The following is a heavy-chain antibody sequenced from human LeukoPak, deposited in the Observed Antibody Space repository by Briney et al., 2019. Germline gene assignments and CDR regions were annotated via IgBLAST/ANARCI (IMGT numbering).Heavy chain of an antibody. CDR1: GYTFTNYW. J-gene: IGHJ4*02. V-gene: IGHV5-51*01. CDR3: ATYSGDSPDY. CDR2: IYPGDSDT. D-gene: IGHD7-27*01. Sequence: PGESLKISCKSSGYTFTNYWIGWVRQMPGKGLEFMGIIYPGDSDTRYSPSFQGQVTISVDKSINTAYLQWSSLKASDTAMYYCATYSGDSPDYWGQGTLVTVSS.